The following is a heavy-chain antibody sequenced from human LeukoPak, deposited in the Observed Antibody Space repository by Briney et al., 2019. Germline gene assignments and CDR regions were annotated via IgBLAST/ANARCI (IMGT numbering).Heavy chain of an antibody. CDR3: ARGTRPMVNYYYFYGLDV. CDR1: GFTVSSNY. CDR2: MYSGGGT. V-gene: IGHV3-66*02. J-gene: IGHJ6*02. Sequence: PGESLRLSCAASGFTVSSNYMNWVRQAPGKGLEWLSVMYSGGGTYYADSVKGRFTISRDNSENTLYLQMNNLTPEDTAVYYCARGTRPMVNYYYFYGLDVWGQGTTVTASS. D-gene: IGHD4/OR15-4a*01.